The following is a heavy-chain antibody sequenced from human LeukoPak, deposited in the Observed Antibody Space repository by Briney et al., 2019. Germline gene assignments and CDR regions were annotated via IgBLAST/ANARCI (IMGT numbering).Heavy chain of an antibody. J-gene: IGHJ2*01. Sequence: SETLSLTCTVSGGPISSYYWSWIRQLPGKGLEWIGYIYNNGRSSYNPSLNSRVIISVDTSKNQFSLKLHSLTAADTAVYYCARHNVVTPHWYLDLWGRGTLVTVSS. CDR3: ARHNVVTPHWYLDL. CDR2: IYNNGRS. D-gene: IGHD3-16*02. V-gene: IGHV4-59*08. CDR1: GGPISSYY.